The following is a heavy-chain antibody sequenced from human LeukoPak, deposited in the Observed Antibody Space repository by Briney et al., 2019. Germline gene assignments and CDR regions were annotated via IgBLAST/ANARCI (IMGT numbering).Heavy chain of an antibody. CDR1: GFTFSTYA. CDR2: ISGNGVGT. V-gene: IGHV3-23*01. J-gene: IGHJ4*01. CDR3: ARATESIFWSGYSH. D-gene: IGHD3-3*01. Sequence: GGSLRLSCAASGFTFSTYAMSWVRQAPGKGLEWVSSISGNGVGTYYADSVKGRFTISRDNSKNTLYLLMNRLRAEDTAFYYCARATESIFWSGYSHWGQGALVTV.